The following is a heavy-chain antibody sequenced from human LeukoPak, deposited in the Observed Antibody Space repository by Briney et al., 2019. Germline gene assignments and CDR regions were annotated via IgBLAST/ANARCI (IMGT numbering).Heavy chain of an antibody. J-gene: IGHJ3*02. Sequence: PSETLSLTCTVSGVSISSSYWSWIRQPPGEGLELIGYIHDSGRTKSNPSLESRVTISIDTSKNQLSLQLTSVTAADTAVYYCARARMRDAFDIWGQGTMVTVSS. CDR1: GVSISSSY. CDR3: ARARMRDAFDI. D-gene: IGHD2-8*01. CDR2: IHDSGRT. V-gene: IGHV4-59*12.